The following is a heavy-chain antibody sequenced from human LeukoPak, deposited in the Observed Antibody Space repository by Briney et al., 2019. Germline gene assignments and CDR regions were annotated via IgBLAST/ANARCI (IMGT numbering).Heavy chain of an antibody. CDR2: IIPIFGTA. CDR3: ARDPGYGYGVYYYYMDV. CDR1: GGTFSSYA. V-gene: IGHV1-69*13. D-gene: IGHD5-18*01. Sequence: ASVKVSCKASGGTFSSYAISWVRQAPGQGLEWMGGIIPIFGTANYAQKFQGRVTITADESTSTAYMELSSLRSEDTAVYYCARDPGYGYGVYYYYMDVWGKGTTVTVSS. J-gene: IGHJ6*03.